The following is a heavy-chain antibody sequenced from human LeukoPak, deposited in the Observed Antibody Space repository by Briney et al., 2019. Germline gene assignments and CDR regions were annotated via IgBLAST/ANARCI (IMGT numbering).Heavy chain of an antibody. CDR2: INHSGST. CDR3: ARGYRYCSSTSCPPPQFDY. D-gene: IGHD2-2*01. CDR1: GGSFSGYY. Sequence: SETLSLTCAVYGGSFSGYYWSWIRQPPGKGLEWIGEINHSGSTNYNPSLKSRVTISVDTSKNQFSLKLSSVTAADTAVYYCARGYRYCSSTSCPPPQFDYWDQGTLVTVSS. J-gene: IGHJ4*02. V-gene: IGHV4-34*01.